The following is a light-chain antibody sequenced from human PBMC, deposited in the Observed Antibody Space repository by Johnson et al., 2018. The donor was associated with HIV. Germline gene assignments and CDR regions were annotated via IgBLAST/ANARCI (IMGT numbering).Light chain of an antibody. CDR3: GTWDSSLSAGGV. CDR2: DNN. CDR1: SSNIAINY. V-gene: IGLV1-51*01. Sequence: QSVLTQPPSVSAAPGQKVTISCSGASSNIAINYVSWYQQLPGTAPKLLIYDNNKRPSGIPDRFSGSKSGTSATLGITGLQTGDEADYYCGTWDSSLSAGGVFGTGTKVTVL. J-gene: IGLJ1*01.